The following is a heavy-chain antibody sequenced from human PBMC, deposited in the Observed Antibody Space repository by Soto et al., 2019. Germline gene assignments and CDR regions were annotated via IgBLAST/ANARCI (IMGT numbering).Heavy chain of an antibody. CDR2: INHSGST. D-gene: IGHD3-16*01. CDR3: ASRDYDYVWGSYNY. CDR1: GGSFSGYY. J-gene: IGHJ4*02. V-gene: IGHV4-34*01. Sequence: ASETLSLTCAVYGGSFSGYYWSWIRQPPGKGLEWIGEINHSGSTNYNPSLKSRVTISVDTSKNQFSLKLSSVTAADTAVYYCASRDYDYVWGSYNYWGQGTLVTVSS.